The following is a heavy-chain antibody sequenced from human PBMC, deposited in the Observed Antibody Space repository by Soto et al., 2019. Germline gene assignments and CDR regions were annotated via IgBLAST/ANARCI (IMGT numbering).Heavy chain of an antibody. J-gene: IGHJ4*02. CDR1: GGSISSYY. D-gene: IGHD2-8*01. Sequence: QVQLQESGPGLVKPSETLSLTCTVTGGSISSYYWSWIRQPPGKGLEWIGYIYYSGSTNYNPSLKSRVTLSVDTSKIHFSLKLSSVTAADTAVQYCARRYAGNFDYCGKGALVTVSA. CDR3: ARRYAGNFDY. CDR2: IYYSGST. V-gene: IGHV4-59*01.